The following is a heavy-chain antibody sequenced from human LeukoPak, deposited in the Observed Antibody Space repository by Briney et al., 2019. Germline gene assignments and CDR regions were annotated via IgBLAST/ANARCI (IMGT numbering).Heavy chain of an antibody. CDR3: AIDTYYYDSGGFDDAFDI. J-gene: IGHJ3*02. CDR2: IYHSGST. V-gene: IGHV4-38-2*02. Sequence: SETLSLTCTVSGYSISSGYYWGWIRQPPGKGLEWIGSIYHSGSTYYNSSLQSRVSISVDTSKNQFSLKLSSVTAADTAVYYCAIDTYYYDSGGFDDAFDIWSQGTMVTVSS. CDR1: GYSISSGYY. D-gene: IGHD3-22*01.